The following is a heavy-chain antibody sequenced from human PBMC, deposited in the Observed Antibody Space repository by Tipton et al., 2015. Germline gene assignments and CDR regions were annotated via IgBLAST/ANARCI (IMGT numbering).Heavy chain of an antibody. CDR1: GFTFDSYR. D-gene: IGHD3-3*01. J-gene: IGHJ6*02. CDR3: AREVFNYDLSYFYGMDV. CDR2: IKKDGSEK. Sequence: SLRLSCAASGFTFDSYRMSWVRQAPGKGLEWVANIKKDGSEKYYVDSVKGRFTISRDNAKNSLYLQMNSLRPEDTAVYYCAREVFNYDLSYFYGMDVWGQGTTVTVSS. V-gene: IGHV3-7*01.